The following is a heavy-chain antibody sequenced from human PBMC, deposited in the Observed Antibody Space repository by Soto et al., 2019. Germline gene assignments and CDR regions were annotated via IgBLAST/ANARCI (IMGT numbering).Heavy chain of an antibody. D-gene: IGHD6-6*01. CDR1: GGSISSGDYY. V-gene: IGHV4-30-4*01. CDR3: ARDASSSSTEDIWFDP. J-gene: IGHJ5*02. Sequence: SETLSLTCTVSGGSISSGDYYWSWIRQPPGKGLDWIGYIYYSGSTYYNPSLKSRVTISVDTSKNQFSLKLSSVTAADTAVYYCARDASSSSTEDIWFDPWGQGTLVTVSS. CDR2: IYYSGST.